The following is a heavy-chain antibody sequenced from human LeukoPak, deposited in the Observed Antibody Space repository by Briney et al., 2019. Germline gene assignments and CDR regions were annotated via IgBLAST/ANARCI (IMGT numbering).Heavy chain of an antibody. CDR3: ARSRDGTLDI. CDR2: INADGSIR. V-gene: IGHV3-74*01. J-gene: IGHJ3*02. D-gene: IGHD5-24*01. Sequence: GGSLRLSCVASDFTIAHTWVDWVRQDPGEGLVWVSSINADGSIRNYADSVKGRFTTSRDTAKSTVFLQMNSLRVDDTAMYHCARSRDGTLDIWGQGAMVTVSS. CDR1: DFTIAHTW.